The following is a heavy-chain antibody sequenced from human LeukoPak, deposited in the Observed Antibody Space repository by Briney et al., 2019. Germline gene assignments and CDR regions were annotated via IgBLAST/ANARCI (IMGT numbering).Heavy chain of an antibody. CDR2: IYHNGNT. V-gene: IGHV4-4*02. CDR1: GASLTSNNW. Sequence: PSETLSLTCAVSGASLTSNNWWSWVRQPPGKGLEWIAEIYHNGNTNYNPSLKSRVTISVDTSKNQFSLKLSSVTAADTAVYYCARLGAYYYGSGSYTKYYYYYMDVWGKGTTVTISS. CDR3: ARLGAYYYGSGSYTKYYYYYMDV. D-gene: IGHD3-10*01. J-gene: IGHJ6*03.